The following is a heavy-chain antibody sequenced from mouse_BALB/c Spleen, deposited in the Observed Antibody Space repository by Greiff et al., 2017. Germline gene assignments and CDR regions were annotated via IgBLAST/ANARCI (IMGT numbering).Heavy chain of an antibody. V-gene: IGHV1S81*02. CDR1: GYTFTSYW. J-gene: IGHJ3*01. Sequence: QVQLQQPGAELVKPGASVKLSCKASGYTFTSYWMHWVKQRPGQGLEWIGEINPSNGRTNYNEKFKSKATLTVDKSSSTAYMQLSSLTSEDSAVYYCARGFYYYGSSYEGFAYWGQGTLVTVSA. CDR2: INPSNGRT. CDR3: ARGFYYYGSSYEGFAY. D-gene: IGHD1-1*01.